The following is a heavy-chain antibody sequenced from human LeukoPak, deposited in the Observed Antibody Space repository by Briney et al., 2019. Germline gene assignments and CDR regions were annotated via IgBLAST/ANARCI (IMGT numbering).Heavy chain of an antibody. Sequence: GGSLRLSCVASGFTFRSYSMNWVRQAPGKGLEWVSSISSSSDLIYYADSVKGRFTISRDNAENSLYLQMNSLRADDTAVYYCAREYSSSSPLDYWGQGTLVTVSS. CDR2: ISSSSDLI. D-gene: IGHD6-6*01. CDR1: GFTFRSYS. J-gene: IGHJ4*02. CDR3: AREYSSSSPLDY. V-gene: IGHV3-21*01.